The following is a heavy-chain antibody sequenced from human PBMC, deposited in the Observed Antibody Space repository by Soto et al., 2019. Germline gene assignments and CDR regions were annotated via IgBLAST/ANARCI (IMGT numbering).Heavy chain of an antibody. V-gene: IGHV5-51*01. J-gene: IGHJ4*02. CDR2: IYPGDSDT. CDR3: ARTYCSSTSRQYYFDY. CDR1: GYSFTSYW. D-gene: IGHD2-2*01. Sequence: GESLKISCKGSGYSFTSYWIGWVRQMPGKGLEWMGIIYPGDSDTRYSPSFQGQVTISADKSISTAYLQWSSLKASDTAMYYCARTYCSSTSRQYYFDYWGQGTLVTVSS.